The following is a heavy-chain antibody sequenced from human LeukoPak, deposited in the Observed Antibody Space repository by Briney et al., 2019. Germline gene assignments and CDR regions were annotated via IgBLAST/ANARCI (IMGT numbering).Heavy chain of an antibody. Sequence: GESLKISCKGSGYSFSSHWIGWVRQMPGKGLEWMGIVNPGDSDTRYSPSFQGQVTISADKSINTAYLQWGSLKASDTAMYYCAREGGELAAFDLWGQGTTVTVSP. J-gene: IGHJ3*01. CDR3: AREGGELAAFDL. V-gene: IGHV5-51*01. CDR2: VNPGDSDT. D-gene: IGHD1-26*01. CDR1: GYSFSSHW.